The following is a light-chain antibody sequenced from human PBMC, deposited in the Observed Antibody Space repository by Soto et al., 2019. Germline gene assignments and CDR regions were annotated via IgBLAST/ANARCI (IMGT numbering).Light chain of an antibody. V-gene: IGKV2-30*02. CDR2: EVS. CDR3: MQGTHWPWT. CDR1: QSLIHSDGSTY. Sequence: DVVMTQSPLSLPVTLGQPASISCRSSQSLIHSDGSTYLNWFQQRPGKSPRRLIYEVSDRDSGVPERFSGSGSGTDFTLKISRVEAEDVGVYYCMQGTHWPWTFGQGTEVEIK. J-gene: IGKJ1*01.